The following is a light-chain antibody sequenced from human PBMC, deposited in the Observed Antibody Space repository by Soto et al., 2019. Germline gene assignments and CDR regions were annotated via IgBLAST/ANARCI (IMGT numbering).Light chain of an antibody. CDR2: NTN. Sequence: QTVVTQGPSFSVSPGGTVTLTCGLNSGSVSTNYYPTWYQQTPGQAPRTLIYNTNTRSSGVPDRFSGSIVGNKAALTISGAQADDECDYYCVLYMGAGSVVFGGVTMLTVL. J-gene: IGLJ2*01. CDR3: VLYMGAGSVV. V-gene: IGLV8-61*01. CDR1: SGSVSTNYY.